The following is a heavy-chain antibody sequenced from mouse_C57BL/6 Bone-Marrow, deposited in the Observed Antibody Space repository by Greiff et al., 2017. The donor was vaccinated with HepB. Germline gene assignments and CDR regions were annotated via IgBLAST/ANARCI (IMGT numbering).Heavy chain of an antibody. CDR1: GFNIKDYY. CDR3: TTDSNLPKWYFDV. CDR2: IDPEDGDT. Sequence: VQLQQSGAELVRPGASVKLSCTASGFNIKDYYMHWVKQRPEQGLEWIGRIDPEDGDTEYAPKFQGKATMTADTSSNTAYLQLSSLTSEDTAVYYCTTDSNLPKWYFDVGGTGTTVTVSS. V-gene: IGHV14-1*01. J-gene: IGHJ1*03. D-gene: IGHD2-5*01.